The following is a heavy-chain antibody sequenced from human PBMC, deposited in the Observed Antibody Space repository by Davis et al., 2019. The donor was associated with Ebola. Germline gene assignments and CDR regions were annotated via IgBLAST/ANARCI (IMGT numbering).Heavy chain of an antibody. V-gene: IGHV3-30*18. J-gene: IGHJ5*02. CDR3: AKDKYSYGLRDNWFDP. D-gene: IGHD5-18*01. CDR1: GFTFSSYG. CDR2: ISYDGSNK. Sequence: GESLKISCAASGFTFSSYGMHWVRQAPGQGLEWVAVISYDGSNKYYADSVKGRFTISRDNSRNTLYLQMNSLRAEDTAVYYCAKDKYSYGLRDNWFDPWGQGTLVTVSS.